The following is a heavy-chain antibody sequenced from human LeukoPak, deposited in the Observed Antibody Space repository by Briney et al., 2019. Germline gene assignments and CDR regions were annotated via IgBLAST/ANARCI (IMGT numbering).Heavy chain of an antibody. CDR2: ISGDGGTT. Sequence: GGSLRLSCAASGFTFDDYVMYWVRQAPEEGLEWISLISGDGGTTYHVDSVKGRFTISRDNSKNSLYLQMNSLGIEDTALYYCARRRGPRGYVDYWGQGTLVTVSS. CDR1: GFTFDDYV. J-gene: IGHJ4*02. V-gene: IGHV3-43*02. D-gene: IGHD3-16*01. CDR3: ARRRGPRGYVDY.